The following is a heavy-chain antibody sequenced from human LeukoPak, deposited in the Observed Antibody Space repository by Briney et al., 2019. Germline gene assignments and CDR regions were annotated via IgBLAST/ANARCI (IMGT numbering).Heavy chain of an antibody. CDR2: IYYSGST. CDR3: VGDILTGYYNSRYYFDY. CDR1: GGSISSGGYY. V-gene: IGHV4-31*03. D-gene: IGHD3-9*01. J-gene: IGHJ4*02. Sequence: SETLSLTCTVSGGSISSGGYYWSWIRQHPGKGLEWIGYIYYSGSTYYNPSLKSRVTISVDTSKNQFSLKLSSVTAADTAVYYCVGDILTGYYNSRYYFDYRGQGTLVTVSS.